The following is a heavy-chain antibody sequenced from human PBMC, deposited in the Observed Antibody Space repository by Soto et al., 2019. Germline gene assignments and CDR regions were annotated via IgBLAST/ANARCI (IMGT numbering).Heavy chain of an antibody. CDR3: ARGAVAGDYYYYYGMDV. J-gene: IGHJ6*02. D-gene: IGHD6-19*01. CDR2: IYYSGST. V-gene: IGHV4-59*01. Sequence: SETLSLTCTVSGGSISSYYWGWIRQPPGKGLEWIGYIYYSGSTNYNPSLKSRVTISVDTSKNQFSLKLSSVTAADTAVYYCARGAVAGDYYYYYGMDVWGQGTTVTVSS. CDR1: GGSISSYY.